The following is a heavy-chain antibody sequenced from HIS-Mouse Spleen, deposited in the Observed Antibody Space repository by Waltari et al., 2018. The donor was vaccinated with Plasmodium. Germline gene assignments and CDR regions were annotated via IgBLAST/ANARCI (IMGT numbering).Heavy chain of an antibody. CDR2: VKHSGST. D-gene: IGHD6-13*01. V-gene: IGHV4-34*01. CDR1: GGSFSGYY. Sequence: QVQLQQRGAGLWKPSETLSPTCAVYGGSFSGYYWCGICLPQGKGLGCIGEVKHSGSTSYNPSLKSRVTISVDTAKNQFSLKLSSVTAADTAVYYCARVVAAAGTLEYVQHWGQGTLVTVSS. CDR3: ARVVAAAGTLEYVQH. J-gene: IGHJ1*01.